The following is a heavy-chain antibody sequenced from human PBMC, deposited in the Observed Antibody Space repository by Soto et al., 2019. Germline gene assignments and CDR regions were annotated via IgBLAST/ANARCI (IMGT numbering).Heavy chain of an antibody. CDR2: IHSDGSTA. D-gene: IGHD4-17*01. V-gene: IGHV3-74*01. CDR3: ATTYGSNTHSLN. CDR1: GFSFSSYY. Sequence: EVQLVESGGAVVQPGESLRLSCAASGFSFSSYYMHWVRQVPGKGLVWVSRIHSDGSTATYADSVRGRFAISRDNTKNTLYLEMNSLRAEDTAVYFCATTYGSNTHSLNWGQGTLVTVST. J-gene: IGHJ4*02.